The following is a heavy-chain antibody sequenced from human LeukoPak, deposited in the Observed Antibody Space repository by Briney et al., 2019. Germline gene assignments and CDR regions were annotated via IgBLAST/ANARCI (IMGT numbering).Heavy chain of an antibody. V-gene: IGHV3-74*01. D-gene: IGHD6-19*01. J-gene: IGHJ4*02. CDR2: INGDGSST. CDR1: GSTFSSYW. CDR3: ARGGGSSGWYGVDY. Sequence: HTGGSLRLSCTASGSTFSSYWMHWVRQAPGKGLLWVSRINGDGSSTNYADSVKGRFTISRDNAKNTVYLQMNSLRVEDTAVYYCARGGGSSGWYGVDYWGQGTLVTVSS.